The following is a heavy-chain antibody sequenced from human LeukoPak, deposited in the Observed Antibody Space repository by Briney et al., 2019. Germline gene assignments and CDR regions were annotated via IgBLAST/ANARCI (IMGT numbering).Heavy chain of an antibody. CDR3: ARDAYGDYGYYFDY. D-gene: IGHD4-17*01. V-gene: IGHV3-33*01. CDR1: GFTFSSYG. J-gene: IGHJ4*02. Sequence: GGSLRLSCAASGFTFSSYGMHWVRQAPGKGLEWVAVIWYDGSNKYYADSVKGRFTISRDNSKNTLYLQMNSLRAEDTAVYYCARDAYGDYGYYFDYWGQGTLVTVSS. CDR2: IWYDGSNK.